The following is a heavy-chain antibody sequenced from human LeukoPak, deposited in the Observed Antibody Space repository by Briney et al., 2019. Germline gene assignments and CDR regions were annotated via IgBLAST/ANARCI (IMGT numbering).Heavy chain of an antibody. J-gene: IGHJ4*02. Sequence: GGSLRLSCAASGFTFDDYAMHWVRQAPGKGLEWVSGISWNSGSIGYADSVKGRFTISRDNAKNSLYLQMNSLRAEDTALYYCAKAWNFYYYDSSGYYSAFDYWGQGTLVTVSS. CDR2: ISWNSGSI. CDR3: AKAWNFYYYDSSGYYSAFDY. CDR1: GFTFDDYA. D-gene: IGHD3-22*01. V-gene: IGHV3-9*01.